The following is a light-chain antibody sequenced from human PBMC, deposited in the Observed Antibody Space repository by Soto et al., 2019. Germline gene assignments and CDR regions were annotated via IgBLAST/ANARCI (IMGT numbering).Light chain of an antibody. Sequence: EIVLTQSPGTLSLSPGERATLSCRASQSVSSSYLAWYQQKPGQAPRLLIYGASSRATGIPDRFSGSGSGTDFTLPISRLEPEDCAVYYCQQYGSSPGTFGQGTKVEIK. CDR2: GAS. CDR1: QSVSSSY. V-gene: IGKV3-20*01. CDR3: QQYGSSPGT. J-gene: IGKJ1*01.